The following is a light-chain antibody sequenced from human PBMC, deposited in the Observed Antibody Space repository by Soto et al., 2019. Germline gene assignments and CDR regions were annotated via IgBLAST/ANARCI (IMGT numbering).Light chain of an antibody. CDR2: EVT. CDR3: CSYAGRGV. J-gene: IGLJ3*02. V-gene: IGLV2-23*02. CDR1: SSDVGSYNL. Sequence: QSALTQPASVSGSPGQSITISCTGTSSDVGSYNLVSWWQQCPGKAPKLLIYEVTKRPSGVSNRFSGSKSGNTASLTISGIQAEDEADYYCCSYAGRGVFGGGTKLTVL.